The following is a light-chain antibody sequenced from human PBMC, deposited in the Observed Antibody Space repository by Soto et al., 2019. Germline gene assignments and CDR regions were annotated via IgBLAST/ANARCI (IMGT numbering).Light chain of an antibody. Sequence: QSALTQPASVSGSPGQSITISCTGTSSDVGGYNYVSWYQQHPGKAPKLMIYEVTNRPSGVSHRFSGSKSGNSASLTISGLRAEDEADYYCCSYSSGTTWVFGGGTKVTVL. CDR2: EVT. V-gene: IGLV2-14*01. CDR1: SSDVGGYNY. CDR3: CSYSSGTTWV. J-gene: IGLJ3*02.